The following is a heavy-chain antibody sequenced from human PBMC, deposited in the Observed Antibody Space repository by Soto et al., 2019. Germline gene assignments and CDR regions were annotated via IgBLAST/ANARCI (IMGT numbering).Heavy chain of an antibody. V-gene: IGHV4-34*01. CDR1: GGSFSGYY. Sequence: PSETLSLTCAVYGGSFSGYYWSWIRQPPGKGLEWIGEINHSGSTNYNPSLKSRVTISVDTSKNQFSLKLSSVTAADTAVYYCARGRRYYYDSSGYSGYWFDPWGQGPLVTVSS. D-gene: IGHD3-22*01. CDR2: INHSGST. J-gene: IGHJ5*02. CDR3: ARGRRYYYDSSGYSGYWFDP.